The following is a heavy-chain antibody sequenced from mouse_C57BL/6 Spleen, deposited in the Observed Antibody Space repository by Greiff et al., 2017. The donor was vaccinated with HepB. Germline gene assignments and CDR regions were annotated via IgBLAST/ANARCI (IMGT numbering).Heavy chain of an antibody. D-gene: IGHD2-4*01. Sequence: VKLVESGPGLVQPSQSLSITCTVSGFSLTSYGVHWVRQSPGKGLEWLGVIWSGGSTDYNAAFISRLSISKDNSKSQVFFKMNSLQADDTAIYYCARNWGDYDGRTWFAYWGQGTLVTVSA. CDR1: GFSLTSYG. J-gene: IGHJ3*01. V-gene: IGHV2-2*01. CDR3: ARNWGDYDGRTWFAY. CDR2: IWSGGST.